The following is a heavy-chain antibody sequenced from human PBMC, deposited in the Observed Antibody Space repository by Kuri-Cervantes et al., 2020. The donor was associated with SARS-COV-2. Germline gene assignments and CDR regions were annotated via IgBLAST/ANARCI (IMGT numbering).Heavy chain of an antibody. CDR3: ARDQSFTMVRGFIRGMDV. Sequence: GGSLRLSWAPSGFTFSSYSMNWVRQAPGKGLEWVSSISSSSSYIYYADSVKGRFTISRDNAKNSLYLQMNSLRAEDTAVYYCARDQSFTMVRGFIRGMDVWGQRTTVTVSS. J-gene: IGHJ6*02. CDR1: GFTFSSYS. D-gene: IGHD3-10*01. V-gene: IGHV3-21*01. CDR2: ISSSSSYI.